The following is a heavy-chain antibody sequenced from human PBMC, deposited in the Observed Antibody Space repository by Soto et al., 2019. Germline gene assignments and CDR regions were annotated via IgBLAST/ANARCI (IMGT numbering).Heavy chain of an antibody. CDR2: IIPIFGKT. Sequence: QVQLVQSGAEVRKPGSSVKVSCRASGDTFKNYAISWVRQAPGQGLEWMGGIIPIFGKTDYAQTFHGRVTINGDESTYTAHMELCGLRSDDTALYYCAPSGYKYGPFASWG. V-gene: IGHV1-69*01. CDR3: APSGYKYGPFAS. CDR1: GDTFKNYA. J-gene: IGHJ5*01. D-gene: IGHD5-18*01.